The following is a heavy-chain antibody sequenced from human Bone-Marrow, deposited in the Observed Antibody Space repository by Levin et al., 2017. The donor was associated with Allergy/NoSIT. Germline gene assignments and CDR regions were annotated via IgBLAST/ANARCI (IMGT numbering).Heavy chain of an antibody. V-gene: IGHV1-24*01. Sequence: ASVKVSCRVHGNTLSELSMHWVRQAPGKALEWMGGFDPEEGETAYAQKFQGRVTLTEDSSTETAYMELSSLRSDDTAVYYCAAVQGTTVTSPSHLDYWGPGTLVTVSS. CDR2: FDPEEGET. D-gene: IGHD4-17*01. CDR1: GNTLSELS. CDR3: AAVQGTTVTSPSHLDY. J-gene: IGHJ4*02.